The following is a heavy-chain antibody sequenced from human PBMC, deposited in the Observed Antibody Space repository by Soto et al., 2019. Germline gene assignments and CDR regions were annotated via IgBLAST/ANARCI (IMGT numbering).Heavy chain of an antibody. CDR1: GGTFSNYA. D-gene: IGHD6-19*01. CDR3: AREPYSSGWRRIYYFGMDV. V-gene: IGHV1-69*13. J-gene: IGHJ6*02. CDR2: FVPIFETP. Sequence: SVKVSCKASGGTFSNYAFSWLRQAPGQGLEWMGGFVPIFETPNYAQKFRGRLTITASESASTAYMELGSLTSEDTAVYYCAREPYSSGWRRIYYFGMDVWGQGTTVTVSS.